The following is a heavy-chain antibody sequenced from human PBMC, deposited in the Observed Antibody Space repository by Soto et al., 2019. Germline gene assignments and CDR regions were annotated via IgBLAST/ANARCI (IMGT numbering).Heavy chain of an antibody. D-gene: IGHD3-22*01. CDR3: ARYGYYYHSSAYSGY. Sequence: PGGSLRLSCAASGFNFSTYSLNWVRQAPGKGLEWVSSISSSATYIDYADSVKGRFTISRDNAKSSLYLQMNSLRAEDTGVYYCARYGYYYHSSAYSGYWRQGTTVTVSS. CDR2: ISSSATYI. CDR1: GFNFSTYS. V-gene: IGHV3-21*06. J-gene: IGHJ6*02.